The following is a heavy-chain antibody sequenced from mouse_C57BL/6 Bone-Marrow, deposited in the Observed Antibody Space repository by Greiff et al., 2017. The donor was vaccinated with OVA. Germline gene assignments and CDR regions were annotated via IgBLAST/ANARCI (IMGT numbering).Heavy chain of an antibody. CDR2: IRSKSSNYAT. CDR1: GFTFNTYA. J-gene: IGHJ2*01. CDR3: VRTRPECYFFGY. Sequence: EVKLVESGGGLVQPKGSLKLSCAASGFTFNTYAMHWVRQAPGKGLEWVARIRSKSSNYATYYADSVKDRFTISRDDSQNMLYLQMHNLKTEDRPMYLCVRTRPECYFFGYWGQGTTLTVSS. V-gene: IGHV10-3*01.